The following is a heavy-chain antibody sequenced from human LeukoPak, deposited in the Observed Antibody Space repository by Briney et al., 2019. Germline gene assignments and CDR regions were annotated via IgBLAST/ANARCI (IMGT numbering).Heavy chain of an antibody. V-gene: IGHV3-15*01. J-gene: IGHJ4*02. CDR2: MKSKRGGGTT. D-gene: IGHD3-10*02. Sequence: PGGSLRLSCAVSGILFSDAWMSWVRQAPGQGLEWVGRMKSKRGGGTTDYAAPVKGRFTISRDDSRNTLYLQMDSLQIEDTAVYYCTWMTMFFTVDFWGQGTRVTVSS. CDR1: GILFSDAW. CDR3: TWMTMFFTVDF.